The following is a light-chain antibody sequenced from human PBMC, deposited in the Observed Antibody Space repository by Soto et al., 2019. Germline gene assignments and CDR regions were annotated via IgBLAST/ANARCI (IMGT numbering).Light chain of an antibody. CDR3: SSYTSSSTRV. V-gene: IGLV2-14*03. CDR2: EVS. J-gene: IGLJ1*01. Sequence: QSVLAQPASVSGSPGQSITISCTGTSSDVGAYDFVSWYQQHPDKAPKLIIYEVSNRPSGFFNRFSGSKSVNTATFTISGLQAEDEADYYCSSYTSSSTRVFGTGTKVTVL. CDR1: SSDVGAYDF.